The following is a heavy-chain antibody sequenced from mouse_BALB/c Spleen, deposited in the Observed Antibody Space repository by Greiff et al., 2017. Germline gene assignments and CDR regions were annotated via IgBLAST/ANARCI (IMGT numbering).Heavy chain of an antibody. D-gene: IGHD6-5*01. V-gene: IGHV1-7*01. Sequence: VQLQQSGAELAKPGASVKMSCKASGYTFTSYWMHWVKQRPGQGLEWIGYINPSTGYTEYNQKFKDKAALTADKSSSTAYMQLSSLTSEDSAVYYCARYAKRAMDYWGQGTSVTVSS. CDR1: GYTFTSYW. CDR3: ARYAKRAMDY. J-gene: IGHJ4*01. CDR2: INPSTGYT.